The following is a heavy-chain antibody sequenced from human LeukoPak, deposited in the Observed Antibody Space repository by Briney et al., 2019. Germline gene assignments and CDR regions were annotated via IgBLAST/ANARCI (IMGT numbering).Heavy chain of an antibody. Sequence: SQTLSLTCTVSGGSISSGDYYWSWIRQPPGKGLEWIGYIYYSGSTYYNPSLKSRVTISVDTSKNQFSLKLSSVTAADTAVYYCARVGGSVTVTYYFDYWGQGTLVTVSS. V-gene: IGHV4-30-4*01. CDR2: IYYSGST. J-gene: IGHJ4*02. D-gene: IGHD3-16*01. CDR3: ARVGGSVTVTYYFDY. CDR1: GGSISSGDYY.